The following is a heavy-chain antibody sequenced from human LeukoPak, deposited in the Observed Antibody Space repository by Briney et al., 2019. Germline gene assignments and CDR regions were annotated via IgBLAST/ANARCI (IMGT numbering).Heavy chain of an antibody. CDR2: IIPIFGTA. CDR1: GGTFSSYA. J-gene: IGHJ6*03. D-gene: IGHD5-12*01. V-gene: IGHV1-69*06. CDR3: ANSGYGAFYYYMDV. Sequence: ASVKVSCKASGGTFSSYAISWVRQAPGQGLEWMGGIIPIFGTANYAQKFQGRVTITADKSTSTAYMELSSLRSEDTAVYYCANSGYGAFYYYMDVWGKGTTVTVSS.